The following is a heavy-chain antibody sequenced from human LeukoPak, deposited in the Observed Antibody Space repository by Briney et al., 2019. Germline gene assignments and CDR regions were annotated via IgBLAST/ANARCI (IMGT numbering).Heavy chain of an antibody. J-gene: IGHJ4*02. CDR2: ISYDGSNK. CDR3: ARDYGMIVVVILGY. V-gene: IGHV3-30*04. Sequence: GGSLRLSCAASGFTFSSYAMHWVRQAPGKGLEWVAVISYDGSNKYYADSVKGRFTISRDNSKNTLYLQMNSLRAEDTAVYYCARDYGMIVVVILGYWGQGTLVTVSS. CDR1: GFTFSSYA. D-gene: IGHD3-22*01.